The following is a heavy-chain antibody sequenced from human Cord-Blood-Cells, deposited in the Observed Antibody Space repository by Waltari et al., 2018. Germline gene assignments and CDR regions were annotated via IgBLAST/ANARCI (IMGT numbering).Heavy chain of an antibody. J-gene: IGHJ3*02. V-gene: IGHV1-8*01. CDR1: GYTFPGYD. D-gene: IGHD6-13*01. Sequence: QVQLVQSGAEVKKPGASVKVPCKASGYTFPGYDINWVRQATGQGLEWMGWMNPNSGNTGYAQKFQGRVTMTRNTSISTAYMELSSLRSEDTAVYYCAYSSSWYPFDIWGQGTMVTVSS. CDR2: MNPNSGNT. CDR3: AYSSSWYPFDI.